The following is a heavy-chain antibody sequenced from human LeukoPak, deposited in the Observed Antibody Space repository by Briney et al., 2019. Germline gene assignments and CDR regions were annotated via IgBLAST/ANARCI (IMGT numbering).Heavy chain of an antibody. J-gene: IGHJ3*02. D-gene: IGHD2-15*01. CDR2: IWYDGSNK. CDR1: GFTFSSYG. CDR3: ASTPTGLDAFDI. Sequence: GGSLRLSCAASGFTFSSYGMHWVRRAPGKGLEWVAVIWYDGSNKYYADSVKGRFTISRDNSKNTLYLQMNSLRAEDTAVYYCASTPTGLDAFDIWGQGTMVTVSS. V-gene: IGHV3-33*01.